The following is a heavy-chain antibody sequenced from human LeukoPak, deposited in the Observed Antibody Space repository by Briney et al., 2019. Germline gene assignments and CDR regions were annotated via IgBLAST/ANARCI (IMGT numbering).Heavy chain of an antibody. J-gene: IGHJ3*02. Sequence: SQTLALTCTVSGRSISSRDYYWSWLRQPPGTGLEWVGYIYYSESNYYNPSLKSRVTISVDTSKNQFTLKLSSVTAADTAVYYCARDRIVGATLYAFDIWGQGTMVTVSS. V-gene: IGHV4-30-4*08. CDR1: GRSISSRDYY. CDR2: IYYSESN. D-gene: IGHD1-26*01. CDR3: ARDRIVGATLYAFDI.